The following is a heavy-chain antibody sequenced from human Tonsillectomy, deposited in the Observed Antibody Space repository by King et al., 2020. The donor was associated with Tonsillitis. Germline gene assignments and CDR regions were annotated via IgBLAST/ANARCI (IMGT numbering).Heavy chain of an antibody. CDR3: ARDLKYYYDSSGYRSYHFFDY. J-gene: IGHJ4*02. CDR2: ISGYDGNT. D-gene: IGHD3-22*01. V-gene: IGHV1-18*04. CDR1: GYTFTNYG. Sequence: VQLVESGAEVKKPGASVKVSCRASGYTFTNYGLSWVRQAPGQGLEWMAWISGYDGNTNSAQKFQGRVTMTTDTSTSTAYMELRSLRSDDTAVYYCARDLKYYYDSSGYRSYHFFDYWGQGTLVTVSS.